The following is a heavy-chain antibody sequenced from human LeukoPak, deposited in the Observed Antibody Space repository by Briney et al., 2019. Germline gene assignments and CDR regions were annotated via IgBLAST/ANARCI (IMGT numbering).Heavy chain of an antibody. D-gene: IGHD5-18*01. V-gene: IGHV3-30*18. CDR1: GFTFSSYG. CDR2: ISYDGSNK. CDR3: AKVQKDTAMGYYFDY. Sequence: GGSLRLSCAASGFTFSSYGMHWVRQAPGKGLEWVAVISYDGSNKYYADSVKGRFTISRDNSKNTLYLQMNSLRAEDTAVYYCAKVQKDTAMGYYFDYWGQGTLVTVSS. J-gene: IGHJ4*02.